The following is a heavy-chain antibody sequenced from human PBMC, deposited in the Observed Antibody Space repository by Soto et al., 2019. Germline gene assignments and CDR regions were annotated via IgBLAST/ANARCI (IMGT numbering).Heavy chain of an antibody. D-gene: IGHD3-3*01. CDR2: ISSSGSTI. V-gene: IGHV3-48*03. J-gene: IGHJ4*02. CDR3: ARSPRAYYDFWSPHFDY. Sequence: GGSLRLSCAASGFTFSSYEMNWVRQAPGKGLEWVSYISSSGSTIYYADSVKGRFTISRDNAKDSLYLQMNSLRAEDTAVYYCARSPRAYYDFWSPHFDYWGQGTLVTVSS. CDR1: GFTFSSYE.